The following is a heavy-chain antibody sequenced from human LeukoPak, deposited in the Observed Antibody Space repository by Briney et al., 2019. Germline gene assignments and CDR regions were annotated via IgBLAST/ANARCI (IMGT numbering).Heavy chain of an antibody. CDR1: GCSISSGYY. CDR3: ARQVTSASVAMDV. CDR2: IHHSGST. V-gene: IGHV4-38-2*02. J-gene: IGHJ6*02. Sequence: SETLSLTCIVSGCSISSGYYWGWIRQPPGKGLEWIGNIHHSGSTYYNPSLKSRVTISVDTSKNQFSLKLNSVTAADTALYYCARQVTSASVAMDVWGQGTTVTVSS. D-gene: IGHD2-2*01.